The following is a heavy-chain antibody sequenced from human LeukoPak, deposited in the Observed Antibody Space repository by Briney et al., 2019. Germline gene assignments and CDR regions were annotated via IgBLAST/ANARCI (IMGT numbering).Heavy chain of an antibody. D-gene: IGHD5-18*01. J-gene: IGHJ4*02. Sequence: PSETLSLTCTVSGGSISSSYWSWIRQPPGKGLEWIGYIYHDGRTNYNPSLKRRVTISVDTSKDHFSLNLSSVTAADTAVYYCARGGYSYYYFDYWGQGTLVTVSS. V-gene: IGHV4-59*01. CDR3: ARGGYSYYYFDY. CDR1: GGSISSSY. CDR2: IYHDGRT.